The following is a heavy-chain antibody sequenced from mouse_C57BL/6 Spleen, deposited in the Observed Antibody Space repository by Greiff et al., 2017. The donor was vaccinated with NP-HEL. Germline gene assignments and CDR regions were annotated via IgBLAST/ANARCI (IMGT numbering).Heavy chain of an antibody. CDR1: GYSITSGYY. CDR3: ARGHYYGSSYGYFDV. J-gene: IGHJ1*03. V-gene: IGHV3-6*01. CDR2: ISYDGSN. D-gene: IGHD1-1*01. Sequence: EVQRVESGPGLVKPSQSLSLTCSVTGYSITSGYYWNWIRQFPGNKLEWMGYISYDGSNNYNPSLKNRISITRDTSKNQFFLKLNSVTTEDTATYYCARGHYYGSSYGYFDVWGTGTTVTVSS.